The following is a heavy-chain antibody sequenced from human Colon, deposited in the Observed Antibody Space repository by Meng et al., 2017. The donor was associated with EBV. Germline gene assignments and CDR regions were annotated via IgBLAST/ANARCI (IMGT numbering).Heavy chain of an antibody. J-gene: IGHJ4*02. CDR1: GGSISSGDYY. CDR3: ARDGTRDGDTDY. CDR2: IYYSGST. V-gene: IGHV4-30-4*01. D-gene: IGHD4-17*01. Sequence: QVQLQESGPGLVKPSXXLSLTCTVSGGSISSGDYYWSWIRQPPGKGLEWIGYIYYSGSTSYNPSLKSRVTISVDTSKNQFSLKLSSVTVADTAVYYCARDGTRDGDTDYWGQGNLSPSPQ.